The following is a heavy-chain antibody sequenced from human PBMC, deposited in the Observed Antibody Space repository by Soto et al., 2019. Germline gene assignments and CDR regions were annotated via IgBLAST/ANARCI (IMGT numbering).Heavy chain of an antibody. D-gene: IGHD2-15*01. Sequence: PSETLSLTCTVSGGSISSSSYYWGWIRQPPGKGLEWIGSIYYSGSTYYNPYLKSRVTISVDTSKNQFSLKLSSVTAADTAVYYCARRSVAHFDYWGQGTLVTVSS. V-gene: IGHV4-39*01. CDR2: IYYSGST. CDR3: ARRSVAHFDY. CDR1: GGSISSSSYY. J-gene: IGHJ4*02.